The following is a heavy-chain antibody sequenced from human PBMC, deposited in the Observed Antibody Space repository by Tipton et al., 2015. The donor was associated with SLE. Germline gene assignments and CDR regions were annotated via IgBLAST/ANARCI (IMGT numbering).Heavy chain of an antibody. CDR2: IKSKTDGGTT. CDR3: TTDGAPLYDYIWGRMY. J-gene: IGHJ4*02. CDR1: GFTFDEYA. Sequence: SLRLSCEASGFTFDEYAMFWVRQAPGKGLEWVGRIKSKTDGGTTDYAAPVKGRFTISRDDSKNTLYLQMNSLKTEDTAVYYCTTDGAPLYDYIWGRMYWGQGTLVTVSS. D-gene: IGHD3-16*01. V-gene: IGHV3-15*01.